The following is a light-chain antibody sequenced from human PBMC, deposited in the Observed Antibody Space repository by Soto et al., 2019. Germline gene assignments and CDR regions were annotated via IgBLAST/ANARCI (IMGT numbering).Light chain of an antibody. J-gene: IGLJ1*01. V-gene: IGLV2-14*01. CDR1: SMDIAPYSH. Sequence: HSSLTQPGSVCGSPGQSLTISCPGNSMDIAPYSHVSCYQQPPGKAPKLLIYEVSYRPSAIASRFSGSKSGNTASLTISGLQAEDEADYYCISYTSSTNYVFGTGTKVTV. CDR2: EVS. CDR3: ISYTSSTNYV.